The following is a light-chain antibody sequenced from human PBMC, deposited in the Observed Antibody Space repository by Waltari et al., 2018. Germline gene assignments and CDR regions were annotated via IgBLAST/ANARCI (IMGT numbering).Light chain of an antibody. CDR1: SSNIGRNY. J-gene: IGLJ1*01. CDR2: KDN. Sequence: QSVLTQPPSASGTPGQRVTISCSGTSSNIGRNYVFCFHQLPGTAPKVLIYKDNQRPAGVPDRFSGYKSGTSASLAISGLRSEDEADYYCATWDDSLSGYVFGSGTKVAVL. CDR3: ATWDDSLSGYV. V-gene: IGLV1-47*01.